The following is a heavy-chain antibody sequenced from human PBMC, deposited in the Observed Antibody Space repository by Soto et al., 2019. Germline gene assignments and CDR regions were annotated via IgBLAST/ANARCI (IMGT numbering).Heavy chain of an antibody. CDR2: IKSKTDGGTT. Sequence: GGSLRLSCAASGFTFSNAWMSWVRQAPGKGLEWVGRIKSKTDGGTTDYAAPVKGRFTISRDDSKNTLYLQMNSLKTEDTAVYSCTTDGPYSSSWYPFDYWGQGTRVTVSS. CDR3: TTDGPYSSSWYPFDY. CDR1: GFTFSNAW. V-gene: IGHV3-15*01. D-gene: IGHD6-13*01. J-gene: IGHJ4*02.